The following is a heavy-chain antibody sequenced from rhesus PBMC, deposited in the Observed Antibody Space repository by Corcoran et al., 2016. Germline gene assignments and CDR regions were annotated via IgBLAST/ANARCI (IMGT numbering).Heavy chain of an antibody. CDR1: GGTISSGYYY. Sequence: QVQLQESGPGVVKPSETLSLTCAASGGTISSGYYYLSWIRRPPGKGLEWIGGIYGNSESTNYNPSLKSRVTISKDTSKNQFSLKLSSVTATDTAVYYCAREYSYGNIDYWGQGVLVTVSS. V-gene: IGHV4S12*01. CDR2: IYGNSEST. J-gene: IGHJ4*01. CDR3: AREYSYGNIDY. D-gene: IGHD5-36*01.